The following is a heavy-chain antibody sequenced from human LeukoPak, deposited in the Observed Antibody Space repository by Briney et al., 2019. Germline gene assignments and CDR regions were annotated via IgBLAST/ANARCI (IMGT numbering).Heavy chain of an antibody. CDR1: GGTFSSYA. CDR3: ARGVVTTRKYYDSSGYYSFDY. D-gene: IGHD3-22*01. CDR2: IIPIFGTA. V-gene: IGHV1-69*13. Sequence: ASVKVSCKASGGTFSSYAISWVRQAPGQGLEWMGGIIPIFGTANYAQKFQGRVTITADESTSTAYMELSSLRSEDTAVYYCARGVVTTRKYYDSSGYYSFDYLGQGTLVTVSS. J-gene: IGHJ4*02.